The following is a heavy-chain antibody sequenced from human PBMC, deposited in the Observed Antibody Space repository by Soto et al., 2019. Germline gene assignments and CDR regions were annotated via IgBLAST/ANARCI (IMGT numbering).Heavy chain of an antibody. J-gene: IGHJ2*01. CDR3: ARAPGSWYCDL. V-gene: IGHV4-61*01. Sequence: QVQLQESGPGLVKPSETLSLTCTVSGGSVSSGSYYWSWIRQPPGKGLEWIGYIYYSGSTNYNPPPKGRVTLSVDTSKDQFSLKLSSVTAADTAVYYCARAPGSWYCDLWGRGTLVTVSS. CDR1: GGSVSSGSYY. CDR2: IYYSGST. D-gene: IGHD1-26*01.